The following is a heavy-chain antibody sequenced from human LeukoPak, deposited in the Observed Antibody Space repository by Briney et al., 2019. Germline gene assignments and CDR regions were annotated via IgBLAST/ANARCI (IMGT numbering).Heavy chain of an antibody. V-gene: IGHV3-7*01. Sequence: GGSLRLSCAASGFTFSSYWMSWVRQAPGKGLEWVANIKQDGSEKYYVDSVKGRFTISRDNAKNSLYLQMNSLRAEDTAVYYCAKDSESSGSYLLDAFDIWGQGTMVTVSS. J-gene: IGHJ3*02. CDR1: GFTFSSYW. CDR2: IKQDGSEK. CDR3: AKDSESSGSYLLDAFDI. D-gene: IGHD1-26*01.